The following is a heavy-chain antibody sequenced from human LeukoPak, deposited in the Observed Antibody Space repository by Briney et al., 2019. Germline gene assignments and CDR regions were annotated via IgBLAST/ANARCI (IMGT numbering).Heavy chain of an antibody. CDR2: ISAYNGNT. J-gene: IGHJ5*02. V-gene: IGHV1-18*01. CDR1: GYTFTSYG. D-gene: IGHD2-2*01. CDR3: ARDLGYCSSTGCYRNWFDP. Sequence: ASVKVSCKASGYTFTSYGISWVRQAPGQGLEWMGWISAYNGNTNYAQKLQGRVTMTTDTSTSTAYMELRSLRSDDTAVYYCARDLGYCSSTGCYRNWFDPWGQGTLVTVSS.